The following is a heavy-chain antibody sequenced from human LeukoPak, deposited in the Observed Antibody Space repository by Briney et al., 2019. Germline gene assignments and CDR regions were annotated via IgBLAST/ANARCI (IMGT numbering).Heavy chain of an antibody. CDR2: INHSGST. CDR1: GGSFSGYY. D-gene: IGHD5/OR15-5a*01. Sequence: SETLSLTCAVYGGSFSGYYWSWIRQPPGKGLGWIGEINHSGSTNYNPSLKSRVTISVDTSKNQFSLKLSSVTAADTAVYYCARVLRNYYYYMDVWGKGTTVTVSS. V-gene: IGHV4-34*01. J-gene: IGHJ6*03. CDR3: ARVLRNYYYYMDV.